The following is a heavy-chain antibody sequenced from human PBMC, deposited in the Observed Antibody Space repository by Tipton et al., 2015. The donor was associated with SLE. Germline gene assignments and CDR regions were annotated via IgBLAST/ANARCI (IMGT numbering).Heavy chain of an antibody. J-gene: IGHJ4*02. D-gene: IGHD1-14*01. V-gene: IGHV4-61*08. CDR3: GRGGLRMRDWIDY. CDR2: IYYSGST. CDR1: GGSISSGGYS. Sequence: TLSLTCVVSGGSISSGGYSWRWIRQPPGKGLEWIGDIYYSGSTNYSPSLKSRVTLSVDMSKNQFSLKLISVTAADTAVYYCGRGGLRMRDWIDYWGQGTLVNVSS.